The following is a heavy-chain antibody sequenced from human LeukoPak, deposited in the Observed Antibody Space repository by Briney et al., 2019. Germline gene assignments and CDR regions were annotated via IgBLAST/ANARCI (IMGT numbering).Heavy chain of an antibody. Sequence: GRSLRLSCAASGFTFDDYAMHWVRQAPGKGLEWVSGISWNSGSIGYADSVKGRFTISRDNAKNSLYLQMNSLRAKDMALYYCAKDNSFDGFGAFDIWGQGTMVTVSS. CDR3: AKDNSFDGFGAFDI. CDR2: ISWNSGSI. V-gene: IGHV3-9*03. CDR1: GFTFDDYA. J-gene: IGHJ3*02. D-gene: IGHD3-10*01.